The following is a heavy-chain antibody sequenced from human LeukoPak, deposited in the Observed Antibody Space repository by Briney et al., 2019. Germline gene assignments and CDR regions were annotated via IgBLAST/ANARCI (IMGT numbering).Heavy chain of an antibody. CDR1: GGSISSPSFY. V-gene: IGHV4-39*07. CDR3: ARTNYYNISGSIDY. J-gene: IGHJ4*02. CDR2: IYYSGST. Sequence: SETLSLTCTVSGGSISSPSFYWAWIRQSPGKGLEWIGYIYYSGSTYSSPSLKSRVTMSVNTSKRQFSLKLRSVTAADAAVYYCARTNYYNISGSIDYWGQGTLVTVSS. D-gene: IGHD3-22*01.